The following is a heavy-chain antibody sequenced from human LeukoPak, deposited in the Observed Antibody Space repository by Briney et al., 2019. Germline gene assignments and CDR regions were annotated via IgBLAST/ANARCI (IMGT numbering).Heavy chain of an antibody. CDR2: MSYSGRT. J-gene: IGHJ5*02. Sequence: PSETLSLTCTVSGGSVSSYYWSWIRQTPEKGLEWIGYMSYSGRTDYGPSLKSRVTISVDTSKNQFSLKLSSVTAADTAVYYCARLLLRYFDLGWFDPWGQGTLVTVSS. CDR3: ARLLLRYFDLGWFDP. D-gene: IGHD3-9*01. CDR1: GGSVSSYY. V-gene: IGHV4-59*02.